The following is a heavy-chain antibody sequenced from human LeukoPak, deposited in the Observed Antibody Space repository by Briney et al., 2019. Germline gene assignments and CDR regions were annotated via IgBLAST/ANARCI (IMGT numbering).Heavy chain of an antibody. V-gene: IGHV1-69*13. CDR2: IIPIFGTA. D-gene: IGHD3-3*01. CDR1: GGTFSSYA. J-gene: IGHJ5*02. CDR3: ARSREDYDFWSGYHFPQEIDP. Sequence: SVKVSCKASGGTFSSYAISWVRQAPGQGLEWMGGIIPIFGTANYAQKFQGRVTITADESTSTAYMELSSLRSEDTAVYYCARSREDYDFWSGYHFPQEIDPWGQGTLVTVTS.